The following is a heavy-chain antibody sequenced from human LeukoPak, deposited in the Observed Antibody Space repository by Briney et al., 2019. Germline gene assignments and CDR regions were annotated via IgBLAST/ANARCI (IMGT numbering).Heavy chain of an antibody. CDR2: ISSSGGST. V-gene: IGHV3-64D*09. D-gene: IGHD6-19*01. CDR1: GFTFSSYA. J-gene: IGHJ4*02. CDR3: VKDSAPYSNGRGFDY. Sequence: SGGSLRLSCSASGFTFSSYAMHWVRQAPGKGLEYVSAISSSGGSTYDADSVKGRFTISSDNSNNTLYLQMSSLRAEDTAVYYCVKDSAPYSNGRGFDYWGQGTLVTVSS.